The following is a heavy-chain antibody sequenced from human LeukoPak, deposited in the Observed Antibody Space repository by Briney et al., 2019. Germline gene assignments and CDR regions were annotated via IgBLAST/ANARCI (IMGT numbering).Heavy chain of an antibody. CDR2: IYYSGGS. CDR1: GGSISRAGYS. V-gene: IGHV4-39*01. Sequence: SETLSLTCSVAGGSISRAGYSWGWIRQSPGKGLEWIGSIYYSGGSYDNPSLKSRATISVDTSKNQFSLTLSAVTAADTAVYYCARHPPLYASSPDYFDYWGQGTLVTVSS. J-gene: IGHJ4*02. D-gene: IGHD6-13*01. CDR3: ARHPPLYASSPDYFDY.